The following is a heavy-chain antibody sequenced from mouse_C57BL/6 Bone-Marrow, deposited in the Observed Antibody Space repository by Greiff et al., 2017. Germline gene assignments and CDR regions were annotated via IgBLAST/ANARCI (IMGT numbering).Heavy chain of an antibody. CDR1: GFTFSSYA. CDR2: ISSGGDYI. V-gene: IGHV5-9-1*02. D-gene: IGHD1-1*01. Sequence: EVQGVESGEGLVKPGGSLKLSCAASGFTFSSYAMSWVRQTPEKRLEWVAYISSGGDYIYYADTVKGRFTISRDNARNTLYLQMSSLKSEDTAMYYCTRDQEYYGSSYGAMDYWGQGTSVTVSS. CDR3: TRDQEYYGSSYGAMDY. J-gene: IGHJ4*01.